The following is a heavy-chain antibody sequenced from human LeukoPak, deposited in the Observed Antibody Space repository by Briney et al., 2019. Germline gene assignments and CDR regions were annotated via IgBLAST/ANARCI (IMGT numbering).Heavy chain of an antibody. CDR2: ISRNGAHP. D-gene: IGHD6-19*01. V-gene: IGHV3-23*01. CDR1: GFTFSNYA. J-gene: IGHJ4*02. Sequence: GGSLRLSCAATGFTFSNYAMSWVRQAPGKGLEWVSVISRNGAHPYYINSVRDRFTVSRDNSKNIMYLQMYSLRAEDAALYYCTTPGDSGWYNHWGQGTLVTVSS. CDR3: TTPGDSGWYNH.